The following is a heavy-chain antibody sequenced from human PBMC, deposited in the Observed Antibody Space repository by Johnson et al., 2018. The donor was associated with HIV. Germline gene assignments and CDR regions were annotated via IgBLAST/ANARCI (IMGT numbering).Heavy chain of an antibody. CDR2: ISYDGSNT. J-gene: IGHJ3*02. V-gene: IGHV3-30*18. CDR1: GFTLTNYG. Sequence: VQLVESGGGVVQPGRSLRLSCAVSGFTLTNYGIHWVRQAPDKGLEWVALISYDGSNTYYADSVRGRFTRSRYISKNTVYLQMNSLRAEDTAVYYCAKDQYRKLTTVAGIWGQGTMVTVSS. CDR3: AKDQYRKLTTVAGI. D-gene: IGHD4-17*01.